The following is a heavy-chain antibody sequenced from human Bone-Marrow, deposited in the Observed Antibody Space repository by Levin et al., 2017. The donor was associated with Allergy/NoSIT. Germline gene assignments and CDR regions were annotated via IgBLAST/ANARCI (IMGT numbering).Heavy chain of an antibody. CDR1: GFTFSSYG. V-gene: IGHV3-30*18. CDR2: ISYDGSNK. J-gene: IGHJ4*02. Sequence: GGSLRLSCAASGFTFSSYGMHWVRQAPGKGLEWVAVISYDGSNKYYADSVKGRFTISRDNSKNTLYLQMNSLRAEDTAVYYCAKVDYYGSGSATYYFDYWGQGTLVTVSS. CDR3: AKVDYYGSGSATYYFDY. D-gene: IGHD3-10*01.